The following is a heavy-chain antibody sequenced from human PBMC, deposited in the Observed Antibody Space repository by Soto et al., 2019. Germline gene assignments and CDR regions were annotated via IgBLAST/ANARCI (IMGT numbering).Heavy chain of an antibody. Sequence: EVQLVESGGGLVQPGGSLRLSCAASGFTFSSYWMHWVRQAPGKGLVWVSRINSDGSSTSYADSVKGRFTISRDNAKNTLYLQMNSLRAEDTAVYYCVRTSLVVAAATREDYWGQGTLVTVS. CDR1: GFTFSSYW. J-gene: IGHJ4*02. V-gene: IGHV3-74*01. CDR2: INSDGSST. D-gene: IGHD2-15*01. CDR3: VRTSLVVAAATREDY.